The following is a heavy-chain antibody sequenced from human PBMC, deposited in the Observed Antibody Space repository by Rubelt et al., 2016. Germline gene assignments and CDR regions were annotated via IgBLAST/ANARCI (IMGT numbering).Heavy chain of an antibody. J-gene: IGHJ3*02. Sequence: QLQLQESGPGLVKPPETLSLTCTVSGGSISSSSYYWGWIRQPPGKGLEWIGSIYYSGSTYYNPSLKVCVTISVDTSKNQFALKLSSVTAADTAVYYCARPLFPYSYGLDAFDIWGQGKMVTVSS. CDR2: IYYSGST. D-gene: IGHD5-18*01. CDR3: ARPLFPYSYGLDAFDI. CDR1: GGSISSSSYY. V-gene: IGHV4-39*01.